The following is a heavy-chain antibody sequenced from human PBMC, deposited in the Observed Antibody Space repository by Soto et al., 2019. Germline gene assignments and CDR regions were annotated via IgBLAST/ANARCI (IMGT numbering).Heavy chain of an antibody. J-gene: IGHJ6*02. CDR1: GGSVSSVSYY. D-gene: IGHD4-4*01. Sequence: KTSETLSLTCTVSGGSVSSVSYYWSWIRQPPGKGLEWIGYIYYSGSTNYNPSLKSRVTISVDKSKNQFSLKLSSVTAADTAVYYCARADSIYYYYYGMDVWGQGTTVTVSS. CDR3: ARADSIYYYYYGMDV. V-gene: IGHV4-61*01. CDR2: IYYSGST.